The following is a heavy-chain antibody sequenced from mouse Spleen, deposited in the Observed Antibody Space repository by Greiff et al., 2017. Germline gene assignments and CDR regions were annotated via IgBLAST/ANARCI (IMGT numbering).Heavy chain of an antibody. J-gene: IGHJ4*01. V-gene: IGHV5-17*01. D-gene: IGHD1-1*01. CDR1: GFTFSDYG. CDR2: ISTGSSTI. CDR3: ARRTNYDGPMDY. Sequence: DVLLVESGGGLVKPGGSLKLSCAASGFTFSDYGMHWVRQAPEKGLEWVAYISTGSSTIYYADTVKGRFTISRDNAKNTLFLQMTSLRSEDTAMYDCARRTNYDGPMDYWGQGTSVTVSS.